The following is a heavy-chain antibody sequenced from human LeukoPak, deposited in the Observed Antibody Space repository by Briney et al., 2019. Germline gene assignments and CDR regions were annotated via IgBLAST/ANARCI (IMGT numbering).Heavy chain of an antibody. Sequence: GGSLRLSCAASGFTFSSYAMSWVRQAPGKGLEWVSAISGSGDSTYYADSVKGRFTISRDNSKNTLYLQMNSLRAEDTAVYYCAKDPRYCSSTSCAPLYYFDYWGQGTLVTVSS. CDR3: AKDPRYCSSTSCAPLYYFDY. CDR1: GFTFSSYA. CDR2: ISGSGDST. V-gene: IGHV3-23*01. D-gene: IGHD2-2*01. J-gene: IGHJ4*02.